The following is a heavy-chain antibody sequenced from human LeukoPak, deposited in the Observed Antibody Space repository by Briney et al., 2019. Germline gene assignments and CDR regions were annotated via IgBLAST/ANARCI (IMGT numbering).Heavy chain of an antibody. J-gene: IGHJ4*02. V-gene: IGHV1-8*01. CDR3: VGSSWSAAHFDY. D-gene: IGHD6-13*01. CDR1: GYTFTSYD. CDR2: MNPNSGNT. Sequence: ASVRVSCKASGYTFTSYDINWVRQATGQGLEWMGWMNPNSGNTGYAQKFQGRVTMTRNTSISTAYMELSSLRSEDTAVYYCVGSSWSAAHFDYWGQGTLVTVSS.